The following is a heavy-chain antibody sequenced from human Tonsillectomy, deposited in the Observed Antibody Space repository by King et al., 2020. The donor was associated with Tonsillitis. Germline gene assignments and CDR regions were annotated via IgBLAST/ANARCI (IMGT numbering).Heavy chain of an antibody. CDR3: AKDMHDFWTGDSLDV. D-gene: IGHD3-3*01. J-gene: IGHJ6*02. CDR1: GFTFHDYA. CDR2: ISWNGGSI. Sequence: VQLVESGGGLVQPGRSLRLSCTASGFTFHDYAMHWVRQAPGKGLEWVSGISWNGGSIGYADSVKGRFTTSRDNAKNSLYLQMNSLRAEDTAFYYCAKDMHDFWTGDSLDVWDQGTTVTVSS. V-gene: IGHV3-9*01.